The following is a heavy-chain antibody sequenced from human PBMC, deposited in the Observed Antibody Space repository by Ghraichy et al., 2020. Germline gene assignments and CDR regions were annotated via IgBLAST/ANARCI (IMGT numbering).Heavy chain of an antibody. CDR2: VYYDGST. J-gene: IGHJ4*02. CDR3: ARALTYVGFDY. Sequence: SETLSLTCAVSGGAISSSAYSWTWVRQPPEKGLEWIAYVYYDGSTYYNPSLKSRVTISLANSKNQFSLELTSVTAADPAVYYCARALTYVGFDYWGQGTLVTVSS. D-gene: IGHD3-10*01. CDR1: GGAISSSAYS. V-gene: IGHV4-30-2*01.